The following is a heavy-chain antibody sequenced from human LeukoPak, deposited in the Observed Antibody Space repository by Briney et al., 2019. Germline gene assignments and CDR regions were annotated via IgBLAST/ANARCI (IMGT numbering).Heavy chain of an antibody. V-gene: IGHV3-21*01. D-gene: IGHD3-22*01. J-gene: IGHJ4*02. CDR1: GFTFSSYS. Sequence: GGSLRLSCAASGFTFSSYSMNWVRQAPGRGLEWVSSISSSSSYIYYADSVKGRFTISRDNAKNSLYLQMNSLRAEDTAVYYCARDLLFYYDSSGYYPFDYWGQGTLVTVSS. CDR3: ARDLLFYYDSSGYYPFDY. CDR2: ISSSSSYI.